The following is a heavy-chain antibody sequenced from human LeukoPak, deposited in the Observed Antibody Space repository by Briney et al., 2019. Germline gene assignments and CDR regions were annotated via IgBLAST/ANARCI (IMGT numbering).Heavy chain of an antibody. Sequence: PGGSLRLSYAASGFTFSSYGMHWVRQAPGKGLEWVAVIWYDGSNKYYADSVKGRFTISRDNSKNTLYLQMNSLRAEDTAVYYCARGSVYDSSGYYHKPLYYFDYWGQGTLVTVSS. J-gene: IGHJ4*02. V-gene: IGHV3-33*01. CDR2: IWYDGSNK. D-gene: IGHD3-22*01. CDR3: ARGSVYDSSGYYHKPLYYFDY. CDR1: GFTFSSYG.